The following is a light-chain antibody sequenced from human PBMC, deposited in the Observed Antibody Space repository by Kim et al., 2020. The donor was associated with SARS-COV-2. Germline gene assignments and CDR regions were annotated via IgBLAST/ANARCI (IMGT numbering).Light chain of an antibody. CDR3: QQYYYYAS. Sequence: DFQMTQSPSTLSASVGDRVTITCRASQSVGSGLAWYQQKPGKAPNLLIYETSNLESGVPSRFRGSGFGTEFTLTISSLQPDDFTTYYCQQYYYYASFGQGTKLEI. CDR2: ETS. CDR1: QSVGSG. V-gene: IGKV1-5*03. J-gene: IGKJ2*03.